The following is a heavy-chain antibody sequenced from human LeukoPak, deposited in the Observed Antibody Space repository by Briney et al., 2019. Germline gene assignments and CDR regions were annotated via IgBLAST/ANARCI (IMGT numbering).Heavy chain of an antibody. CDR1: GFTFSNDW. D-gene: IGHD2-21*01. CDR3: ARDHSYRADY. V-gene: IGHV3-7*01. CDR2: INQDESKK. J-gene: IGHJ4*02. Sequence: GGSLRLSCAASGFTFSNDWMCWVRQAPGKGLEWVANINQDESKKYYADSVEGRFTISRDNAKNSLYLQMSSLTAEDTAIYYCARDHSYRADYWGQGTLVTVSS.